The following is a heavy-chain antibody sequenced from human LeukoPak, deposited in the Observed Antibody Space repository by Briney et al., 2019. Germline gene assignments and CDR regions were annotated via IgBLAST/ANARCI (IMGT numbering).Heavy chain of an antibody. V-gene: IGHV1-69*05. CDR2: IIPIFGTA. CDR3: ARSYYDILTGFDY. Sequence: SVKVSXKASGGTFSSYAISWVRQAPGQGLEWMGRIIPIFGTANYAQKFQGRVTITTDESTSTAYMELSSLRSEDTAVYYCARSYYDILTGFDYWGQGTLVTVSS. D-gene: IGHD3-9*01. CDR1: GGTFSSYA. J-gene: IGHJ4*02.